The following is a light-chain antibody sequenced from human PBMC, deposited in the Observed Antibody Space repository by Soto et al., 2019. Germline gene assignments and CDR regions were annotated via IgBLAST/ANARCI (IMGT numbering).Light chain of an antibody. CDR3: QSFDNSLSGWV. V-gene: IGLV1-40*01. CDR1: SSNIGAGYG. CDR2: SNN. Sequence: QSVLTQPPSVSGAPGQRVTMSCTGTSSNIGAGYGVHWYQQLPGTTPKLLIYSNNNRPSGVPDRFSGSNSGTSASLAVTGLHAEDEADYYCQSFDNSLSGWVFGGGTKVTAL. J-gene: IGLJ3*02.